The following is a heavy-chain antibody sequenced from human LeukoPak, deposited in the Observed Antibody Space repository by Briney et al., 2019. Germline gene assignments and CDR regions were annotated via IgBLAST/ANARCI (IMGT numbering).Heavy chain of an antibody. Sequence: GGSLRLSCAPSGFTFSSYGMHWVRQAPGKGLEWVAFIRYDGSNEYYADSVKGRFTISRDNSKNTLHLQMNSLRAEDSAVYYCARDLTYSGWYYFDYWGQGTLVTVSP. CDR2: IRYDGSNE. J-gene: IGHJ4*02. V-gene: IGHV3-30*02. D-gene: IGHD6-19*01. CDR1: GFTFSSYG. CDR3: ARDLTYSGWYYFDY.